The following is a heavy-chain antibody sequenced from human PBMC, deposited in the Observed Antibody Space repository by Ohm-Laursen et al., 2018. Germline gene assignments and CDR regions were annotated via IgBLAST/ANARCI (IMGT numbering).Heavy chain of an antibody. CDR2: INPSGVST. CDR1: GYTFTSYY. D-gene: IGHD5-12*01. CDR3: AGEPLLRYYFDY. Sequence: GSSVKVSCKASGYTFTSYYMHWVRQAPGQGLEWMGIINPSGVSTTYAQKFQGRVTMTRDTSTSTVYMELSSLRSEDTAVYYCAGEPLLRYYFDYWGQGTLVTVSS. V-gene: IGHV1-46*01. J-gene: IGHJ4*02.